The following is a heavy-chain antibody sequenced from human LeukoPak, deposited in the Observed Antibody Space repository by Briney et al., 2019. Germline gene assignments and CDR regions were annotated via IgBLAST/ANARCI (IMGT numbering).Heavy chain of an antibody. Sequence: ASVKVSCKASGYTFTSYGISWVRQAPGQGLEWIGWISAYNGNTNYAQKLQGRVTMTTDTSTSTAYMELRSLRSEDTAVYYCARDPAGYYYDSSGYSQNGDAFDIWGQGTMVTVSS. CDR1: GYTFTSYG. D-gene: IGHD3-22*01. CDR3: ARDPAGYYYDSSGYSQNGDAFDI. J-gene: IGHJ3*02. CDR2: ISAYNGNT. V-gene: IGHV1-18*01.